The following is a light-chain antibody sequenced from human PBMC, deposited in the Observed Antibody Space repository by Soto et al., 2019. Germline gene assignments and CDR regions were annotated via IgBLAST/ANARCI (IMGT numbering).Light chain of an antibody. V-gene: IGLV2-14*01. J-gene: IGLJ1*01. Sequence: QSVLTQPASVSGSPGQSTTISCTGTSSDVGGYNYVSWYQQHPGKAPKLMIYEVSNRPSGVSNRFSGSKSGNTASLTISGLQAEDEADYYCSSYKSSSHYVFGTGTKVTVL. CDR1: SSDVGGYNY. CDR3: SSYKSSSHYV. CDR2: EVS.